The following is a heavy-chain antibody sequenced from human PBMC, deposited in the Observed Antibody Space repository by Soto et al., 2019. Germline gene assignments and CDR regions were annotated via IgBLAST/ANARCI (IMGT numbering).Heavy chain of an antibody. V-gene: IGHV4-30-4*01. CDR3: ARDLSGDYYYYGMDV. CDR2: IYYSGST. CDR1: GGSISSGDYY. D-gene: IGHD3-10*01. Sequence: SETLSLTCTVSGGSISSGDYYWRWIRQPPGKGLEWIGYIYYSGSTYYNPSLKSRVTISVDTSKNQFSLKLSSVTAADTAVYYCARDLSGDYYYYGMDVWGQGTTVTVSS. J-gene: IGHJ6*02.